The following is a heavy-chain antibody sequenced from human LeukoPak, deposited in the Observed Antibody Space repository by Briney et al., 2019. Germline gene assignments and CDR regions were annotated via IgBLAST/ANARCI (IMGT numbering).Heavy chain of an antibody. V-gene: IGHV1-2*02. CDR3: AIGYCSGGSCYYYFDY. CDR1: GYTFTGYY. J-gene: IGHJ4*02. D-gene: IGHD2-15*01. CDR2: INPNSGGT. Sequence: ASVKVSCKASGYTFTGYYMHWVRQAPGQGLEWMGWINPNSGGTNYAQKFQGRVTMTRDTSISTAYMELSRLRSDDTAVYYCAIGYCSGGSCYYYFDYWGQGTLVTVSS.